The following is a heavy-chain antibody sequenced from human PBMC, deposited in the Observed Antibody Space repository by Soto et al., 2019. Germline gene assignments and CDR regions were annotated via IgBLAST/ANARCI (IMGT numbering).Heavy chain of an antibody. CDR1: GFTFSNAW. D-gene: IGHD2-21*02. CDR2: IKSKTDGGTT. CDR3: TTDPRYCGGDCYTPYYGMDV. J-gene: IGHJ6*02. Sequence: EVQQVESGGGLVKPGGSLRLSCAASGFTFSNAWMSWVRQAPGKGLEWVGRIKSKTDGGTTDYAAPVKGRFTISRDDSKNTLYLQMNSLKTEDTAVYYCTTDPRYCGGDCYTPYYGMDVWGQGTTVTVSS. V-gene: IGHV3-15*01.